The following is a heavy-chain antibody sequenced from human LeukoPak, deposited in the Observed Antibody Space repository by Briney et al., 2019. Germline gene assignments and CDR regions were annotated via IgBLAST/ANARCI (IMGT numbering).Heavy chain of an antibody. Sequence: GGSLRLSCAASGFTFSSYWMSWVRQAPGKGLEWVANIKQDGSEKFYVDSVKGRFTISRDNAKNSLYLQMNSLRAEGAAVYYCAREFGGFDCWGQGTLVTVSS. V-gene: IGHV3-7*01. CDR1: GFTFSSYW. J-gene: IGHJ4*02. CDR2: IKQDGSEK. D-gene: IGHD3-10*01. CDR3: AREFGGFDC.